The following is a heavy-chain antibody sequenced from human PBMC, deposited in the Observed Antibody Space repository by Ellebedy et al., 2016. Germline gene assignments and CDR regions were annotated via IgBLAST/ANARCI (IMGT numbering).Heavy chain of an antibody. V-gene: IGHV4-61*02. CDR2: IYTSGST. J-gene: IGHJ5*02. D-gene: IGHD3-10*01. CDR3: GPGVRGVKGP. CDR1: GGSISSSSYY. Sequence: SETLSLXXTVSGGSISSSSYYWSWIRQPAGKGLEWIGRIYTSGSTNYNPSLKSRVTISVDKSKNQFSLKLSSVTAADTAVYYCGPGVRGVKGPWGQGTLVTVSS.